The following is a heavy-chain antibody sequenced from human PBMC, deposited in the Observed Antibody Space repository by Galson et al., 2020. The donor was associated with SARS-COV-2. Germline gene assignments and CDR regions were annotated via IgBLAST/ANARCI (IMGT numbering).Heavy chain of an antibody. D-gene: IGHD2-15*01. CDR3: ARDYWDIVVVVAATPNWFDP. Sequence: GESLKISCKAYGYTFTSYAMHWVRQAPGQRLEWMGWINAGNGNTKYSQKFQGRVTITRDTSASTAYMELSSLRSEDTAVYYCARDYWDIVVVVAATPNWFDPWGQGTLVTVSS. CDR2: INAGNGNT. CDR1: GYTFTSYA. V-gene: IGHV1-3*01. J-gene: IGHJ5*02.